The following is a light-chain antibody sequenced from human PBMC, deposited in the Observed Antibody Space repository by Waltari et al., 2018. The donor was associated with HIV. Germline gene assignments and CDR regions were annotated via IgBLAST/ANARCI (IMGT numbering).Light chain of an antibody. J-gene: IGKJ5*01. V-gene: IGKV3-20*01. Sequence: EIVLTQSPGTLSLSPGDRVILSCRASQSVSSHYLAWFQQKPGQPPRLLLYATSNRATDIPERFSGSGSGTDFTLTITRLEPEDFAVYYCHQYGTSPPITFGQGTRLEIK. CDR2: ATS. CDR1: QSVSSHY. CDR3: HQYGTSPPIT.